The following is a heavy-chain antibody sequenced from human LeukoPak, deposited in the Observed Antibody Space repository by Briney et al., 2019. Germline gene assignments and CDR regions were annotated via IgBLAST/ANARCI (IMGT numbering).Heavy chain of an antibody. Sequence: GVSVKVSCKASGYAFTSYGFSWVRQAPGQGLEWMGWISPYNGDTNYAQKLQGRVTMTTDTSTSTAHMELRSLSSDDTAVYYCASWIVGATFYFDYWGQGTPVTVSS. CDR3: ASWIVGATFYFDY. D-gene: IGHD1-26*01. CDR1: GYAFTSYG. J-gene: IGHJ4*02. CDR2: ISPYNGDT. V-gene: IGHV1-18*01.